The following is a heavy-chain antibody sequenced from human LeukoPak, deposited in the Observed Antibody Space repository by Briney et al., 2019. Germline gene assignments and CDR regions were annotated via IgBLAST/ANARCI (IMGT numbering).Heavy chain of an antibody. Sequence: PSETLSLTCTVSGGSISSDYWSWLRQPAGKGLEWIGRIYTSGSTNYNPSLKSRVTISVDTSKNQFSLKLSSVTAADTAVYYCARLGKSSSWYAVDAFDIWGQGTMVTVSS. CDR3: ARLGKSSSWYAVDAFDI. CDR1: GGSISSDY. D-gene: IGHD6-13*01. CDR2: IYTSGST. J-gene: IGHJ3*02. V-gene: IGHV4-4*07.